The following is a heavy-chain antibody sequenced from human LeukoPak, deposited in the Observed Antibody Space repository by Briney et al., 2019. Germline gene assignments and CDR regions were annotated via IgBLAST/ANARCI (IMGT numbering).Heavy chain of an antibody. J-gene: IGHJ6*02. CDR1: VGSISSYY. CDR3: ARVPLASSFGSSYYYYGMDV. V-gene: IGHV4-59*01. D-gene: IGHD3-16*01. CDR2: IYYSGST. Sequence: SETLSLTCTVSVGSISSYYWSWIRQPPGKGLEWIGYIYYSGSTNYNPSLKSRVTISVDTSKNQFSLKLSSVTAADTAVYYCARVPLASSFGSSYYYYGMDVWGQGTTVTVSS.